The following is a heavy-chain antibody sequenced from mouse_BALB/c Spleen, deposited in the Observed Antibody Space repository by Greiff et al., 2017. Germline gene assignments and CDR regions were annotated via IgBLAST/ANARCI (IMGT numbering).Heavy chain of an antibody. CDR1: GFSLTSYG. J-gene: IGHJ3*01. D-gene: IGHD2-2*01. V-gene: IGHV2-2*02. Sequence: QVHVKQSGPGLVQPSQSLSITCTVSGFSLTSYGVHWVRQSPGKGLEWLGVIWSGGSTDYNAAFISRLSISKDNSKSQVFFKMNSLQANDTAIYYCARNWGNYYGYWFAYWGQGTLVTVSA. CDR2: IWSGGST. CDR3: ARNWGNYYGYWFAY.